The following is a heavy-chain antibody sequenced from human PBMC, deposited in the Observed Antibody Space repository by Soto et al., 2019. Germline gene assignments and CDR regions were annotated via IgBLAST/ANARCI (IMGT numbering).Heavy chain of an antibody. J-gene: IGHJ3*02. V-gene: IGHV1-69*06. CDR1: VWSMSVYL. Sequence: SPVNLDRKSFVWSMSVYLIGCVLKNPGQGLEWMGGISPIFGTANYAQKFQGRVTITADKSASTAYMELSSLRSEDTAVYFFARERGNSYGRDAFDIW. D-gene: IGHD5-18*01. CDR3: ARERGNSYGRDAFDI. CDR2: ISPIFGTA.